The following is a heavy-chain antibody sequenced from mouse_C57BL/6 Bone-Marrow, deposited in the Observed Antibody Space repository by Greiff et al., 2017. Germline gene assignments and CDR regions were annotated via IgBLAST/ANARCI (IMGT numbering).Heavy chain of an antibody. CDR1: GYTFTSYW. V-gene: IGHV1-59*01. CDR2: IDPSDSYT. CDR3: AGYAMDY. J-gene: IGHJ4*01. Sequence: QVQLQQPGAELVRPGTSVKLSCKASGYTFTSYWMHWVKQRPGQGLEWIGVIDPSDSYTNYNEKFKGKATLTVDTSSSTAYMQLSSLTSGDSAVYYCAGYAMDYWGQGTSVTVSS.